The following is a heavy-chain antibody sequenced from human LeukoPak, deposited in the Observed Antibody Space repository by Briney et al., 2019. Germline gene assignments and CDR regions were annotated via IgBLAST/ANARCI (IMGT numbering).Heavy chain of an antibody. Sequence: PGGSLRLSCAASGFTVSSNYMSWVRQAPGKGLEWVSVISSGDSTYYADSVKGRFTISRDNSKNTLYLQMNSLRAEDTAVYYCAREGIDYYDKSGYVYWGQGTLATVSS. CDR3: AREGIDYYDKSGYVY. J-gene: IGHJ4*02. D-gene: IGHD3-22*01. CDR1: GFTVSSNY. CDR2: ISSGDST. V-gene: IGHV3-53*01.